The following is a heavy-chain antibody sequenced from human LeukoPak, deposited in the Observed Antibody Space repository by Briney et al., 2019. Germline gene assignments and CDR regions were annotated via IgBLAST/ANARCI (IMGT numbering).Heavy chain of an antibody. Sequence: GRSLRLSCAASGFIFSSYGMHWVRQAPGRGLEWVAVIWYDGSKTYYVDSVKGRFTISRDNSKNTLYLQMNGLRAEDTAVYYCASYVEVATKRHFQHWGQGTLVTVSS. J-gene: IGHJ1*01. CDR1: GFIFSSYG. CDR3: ASYVEVATKRHFQH. CDR2: IWYDGSKT. D-gene: IGHD5-24*01. V-gene: IGHV3-33*03.